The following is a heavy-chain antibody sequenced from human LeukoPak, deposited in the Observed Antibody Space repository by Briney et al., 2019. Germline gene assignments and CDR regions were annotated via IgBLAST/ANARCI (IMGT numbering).Heavy chain of an antibody. Sequence: GGSLRLSCAVSGFTFSRHAMNWVRQAPGKGLEWVSVISGSGDSTYYADSVKGRFTISRDNSKNTLFLQMNSLRAEDTAVYYCAKDVGYSSSNWFDPWGQGTLVTVSS. V-gene: IGHV3-23*01. J-gene: IGHJ5*02. CDR1: GFTFSRHA. D-gene: IGHD6-13*01. CDR3: AKDVGYSSSNWFDP. CDR2: ISGSGDST.